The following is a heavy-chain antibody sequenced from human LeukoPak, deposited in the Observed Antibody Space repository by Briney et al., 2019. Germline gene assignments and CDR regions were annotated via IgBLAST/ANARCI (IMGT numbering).Heavy chain of an antibody. CDR1: GGSISSYY. J-gene: IGHJ5*02. CDR2: IYTSGST. Sequence: PSETLSLTCTVSGGSISSYYWSWIRQPPGKGLEGIGYIYTSGSTIYNPSLKSRVTISVDTSKNQFSLKLSSVTAADTAVYYCARRAGYCSSTSCYYWFDPWGQRTLVTVSS. CDR3: ARRAGYCSSTSCYYWFDP. D-gene: IGHD2-2*01. V-gene: IGHV4-4*09.